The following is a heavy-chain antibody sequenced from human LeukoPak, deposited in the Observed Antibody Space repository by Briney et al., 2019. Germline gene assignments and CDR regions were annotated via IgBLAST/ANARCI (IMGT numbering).Heavy chain of an antibody. CDR2: IRGSGTGT. Sequence: GGSLRLSCAASGFTFGSYAMTWVRQAPGKGLEWVSAIRGSGTGTNYGDSVKGRFTISRHNSKNTLYLQMNSLRAEDTAVYYCAKETLMYYYDSSGYRGGFDYWGQGTLVTVSS. D-gene: IGHD3-22*01. CDR1: GFTFGSYA. J-gene: IGHJ4*02. CDR3: AKETLMYYYDSSGYRGGFDY. V-gene: IGHV3-23*01.